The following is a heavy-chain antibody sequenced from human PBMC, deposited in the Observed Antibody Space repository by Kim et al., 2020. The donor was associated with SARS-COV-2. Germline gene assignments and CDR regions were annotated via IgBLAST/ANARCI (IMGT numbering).Heavy chain of an antibody. J-gene: IGHJ4*02. V-gene: IGHV3-23*01. CDR3: AKAEDDYGDPDHLDY. D-gene: IGHD4-17*01. Sequence: GGSLRLSCAASGFTFSSYAMTWVRQAPGKGLEWVSDIGGSGTTTDYAESVKGRFTISRDNSKNTLYLQMNTLRAEDTAVYFCAKAEDDYGDPDHLDYWGQGTLVIVSS. CDR1: GFTFSSYA. CDR2: IGGSGTTT.